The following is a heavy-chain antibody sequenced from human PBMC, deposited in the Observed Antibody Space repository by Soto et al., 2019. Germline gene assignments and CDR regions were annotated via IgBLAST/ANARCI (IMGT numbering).Heavy chain of an antibody. Sequence: GGSLRLSCAASGFTFSSYGMHWVRQAPGKGLEWVAVISYDGSNKCYADSVKGRFTISRDNSKNTLYLQMNSLRAEDTAVYYCALIGVAGGVDYWGQGTLVTVSS. D-gene: IGHD6-19*01. CDR2: ISYDGSNK. CDR3: ALIGVAGGVDY. J-gene: IGHJ4*02. CDR1: GFTFSSYG. V-gene: IGHV3-30*03.